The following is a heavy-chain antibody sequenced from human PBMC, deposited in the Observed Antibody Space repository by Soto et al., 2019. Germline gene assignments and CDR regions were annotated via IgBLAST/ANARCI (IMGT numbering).Heavy chain of an antibody. CDR1: GVTFCAYT. J-gene: IGHJ4*02. Sequence: GGSLRRSCAASGVTFCAYTMNWVRQAPGKGLEWVSSISSGSSYIYYADSVKGRFTISRNNAKKSLYLLMNSLRAEDTAVYYCARDSAAGHFDYWGQGVLATRLL. V-gene: IGHV3-21*01. D-gene: IGHD6-25*01. CDR3: ARDSAAGHFDY. CDR2: ISSGSSYI.